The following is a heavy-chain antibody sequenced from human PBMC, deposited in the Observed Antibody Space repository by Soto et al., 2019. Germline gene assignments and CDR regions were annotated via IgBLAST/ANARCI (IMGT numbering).Heavy chain of an antibody. CDR1: GGSIDRSNYY. V-gene: IGHV4-39*01. D-gene: IGHD2-21*02. CDR2: VFYSGTT. J-gene: IGHJ4*02. Sequence: SATLSLTCTVSGGSIDRSNYYWGWIRQPPGKGLEWIGNVFYSGTTFYKPSLKSRATIFVDTSKNQVSLWLSSLTAADTAVYYCARRAFRCHGGNCHNGEFDSWGQGILVTVS. CDR3: ARRAFRCHGGNCHNGEFDS.